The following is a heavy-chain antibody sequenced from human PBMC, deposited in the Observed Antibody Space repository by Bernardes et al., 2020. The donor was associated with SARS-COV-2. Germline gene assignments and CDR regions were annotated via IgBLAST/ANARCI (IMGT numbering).Heavy chain of an antibody. CDR2: ISSSSSAI. J-gene: IGHJ1*01. CDR1: GFTFSSYS. CDR3: ARVADGNYYSPFQH. Sequence: GGSLRLSCAASGFTFSSYSMNWVRQAPGKGLEWVSYISSSSSAIYYAESVKGRFIISRDNSKNTLYLQMNSLRAEDTAVYFCARVADGNYYSPFQHWGQGTLVTVSS. V-gene: IGHV3-48*01. D-gene: IGHD1-26*01.